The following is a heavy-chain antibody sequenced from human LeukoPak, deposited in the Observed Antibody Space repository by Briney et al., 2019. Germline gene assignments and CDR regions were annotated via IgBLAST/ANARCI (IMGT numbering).Heavy chain of an antibody. CDR1: GYTFTGYY. J-gene: IGHJ4*02. CDR2: INPNSGGT. D-gene: IGHD6-13*01. CDR3: ARVKPIAAAGPNYYFDY. Sequence: ASVKVSCKASGYTFTGYYMHWVRQAPGQGLEWMGWINPNSGGTNYAQKLQGRVTMTRDTSISTAYMELTWLTSDDTAVYYCARVKPIAAAGPNYYFDYWGQGTLVTVSS. V-gene: IGHV1-2*02.